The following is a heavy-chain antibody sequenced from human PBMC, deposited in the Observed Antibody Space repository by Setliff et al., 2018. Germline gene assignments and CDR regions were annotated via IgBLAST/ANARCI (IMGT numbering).Heavy chain of an antibody. D-gene: IGHD3-22*01. CDR3: AIDDLYDVTGYYADPFDY. J-gene: IGHJ4*02. Sequence: GGSLRLSCAASGFTFSSSAMAWVRQAPGKGLEWVSAISSTITSTYYADSVKGRFTISRDNSKNTLYLQMNSLRAEDTAVYYCAIDDLYDVTGYYADPFDYWGQGTLVTVSS. V-gene: IGHV3-23*01. CDR1: GFTFSSSA. CDR2: ISSTITST.